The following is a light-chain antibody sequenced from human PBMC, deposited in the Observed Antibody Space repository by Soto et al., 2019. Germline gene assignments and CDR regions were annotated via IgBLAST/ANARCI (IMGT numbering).Light chain of an antibody. CDR1: QSISNK. CDR2: DTS. Sequence: EIVMTQSPATLSVSPGERATLSCRASQSISNKLAWYQHKPGQAPRLLIYDTSTRVAGIPARFTGSGSGTDFTLTISSLQSEDFAVYYCQQYNIWRSISFGQGTRLEN. J-gene: IGKJ5*01. CDR3: QQYNIWRSIS. V-gene: IGKV3-15*01.